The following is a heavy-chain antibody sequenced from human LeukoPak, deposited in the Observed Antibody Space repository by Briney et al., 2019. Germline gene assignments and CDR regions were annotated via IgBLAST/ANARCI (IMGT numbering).Heavy chain of an antibody. J-gene: IGHJ4*02. CDR3: ARLSTSMWLITLRGYYFDY. V-gene: IGHV4-39*07. D-gene: IGHD5-12*01. Sequence: SETLSLTCTVSGGSISSSSDYWGWIRQAPGKGLEWIGSIYYHENTYYNSSLKSRVTISVDTSKNQFSLKLSSVTAADTAVYYCARLSTSMWLITLRGYYFDYWGQGTLVTVSS. CDR1: GGSISSSSDY. CDR2: IYYHENT.